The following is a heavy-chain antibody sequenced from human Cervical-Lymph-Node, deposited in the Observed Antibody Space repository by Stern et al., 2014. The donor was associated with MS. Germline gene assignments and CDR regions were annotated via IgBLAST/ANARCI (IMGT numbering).Heavy chain of an antibody. V-gene: IGHV1-2*02. CDR1: GDTFPAHY. CDR3: ARGGTRDALDV. CDR2: INPNNGDT. Sequence: QVQLMQSGAEVKNPGASVGVSCKASGDTFPAHYFHWVRQAPGQGLQWMGWINPNNGDTNYAQKFKGRVTMTRDTSISTAFMELSRLTSDDTAVYYCARGGTRDALDVWGQGTMVTVSS. J-gene: IGHJ3*01. D-gene: IGHD1-26*01.